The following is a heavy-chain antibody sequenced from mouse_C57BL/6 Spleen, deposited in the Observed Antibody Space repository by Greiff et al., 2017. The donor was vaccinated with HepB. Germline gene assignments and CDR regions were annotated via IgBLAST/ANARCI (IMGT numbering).Heavy chain of an antibody. CDR2: ISSGGDYI. D-gene: IGHD1-1*01. J-gene: IGHJ4*01. Sequence: EVQGVESGEGLVKPGGSLKLSCAASGFTFSSYAMSWVRQTPEKRLEWVAYISSGGDYIYYADTVKGRFTISRDNARNTLYLQMSSLKSEDTAMYYCTRDSPHYYGSSYGYAMDYWGQGTSVTVSS. V-gene: IGHV5-9-1*02. CDR1: GFTFSSYA. CDR3: TRDSPHYYGSSYGYAMDY.